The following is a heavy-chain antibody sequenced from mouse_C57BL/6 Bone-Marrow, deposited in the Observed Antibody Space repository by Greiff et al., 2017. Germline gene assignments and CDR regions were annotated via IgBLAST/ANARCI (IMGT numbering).Heavy chain of an antibody. D-gene: IGHD2-4*01. V-gene: IGHV8-8*01. CDR3: ARIERDYESSYWYFDV. J-gene: IGHJ1*03. CDR1: GFSLSTFGMG. Sequence: QVTLKVCGPGILQPSQTLSLTCSFSGFSLSTFGMGVGWIRQPSGKGLEWLAHIWWDDDKYYNPALKSRLHISKDTSKNQVFLKIANVDTADTATYYCARIERDYESSYWYFDVWGTGTTVTVSS. CDR2: IWWDDDK.